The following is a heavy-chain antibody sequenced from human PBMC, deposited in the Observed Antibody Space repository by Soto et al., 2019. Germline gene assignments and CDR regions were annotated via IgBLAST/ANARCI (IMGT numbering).Heavy chain of an antibody. D-gene: IGHD4-17*01. CDR1: GYTFTSHD. J-gene: IGHJ4*02. CDR2: MNPNSGNT. CDR3: PRWDYGVYARFDY. V-gene: IGHV1-8*01. Sequence: QVQLVQSGAEVKKSGASVKVSCKASGYTFTSHDINWVRQATGQGLEWMGWMNPNSGNTGYAQKLQGRVTMTRNTSITTAYMELSSLRSEDTAVYYCPRWDYGVYARFDYWAQGTLVTVSS.